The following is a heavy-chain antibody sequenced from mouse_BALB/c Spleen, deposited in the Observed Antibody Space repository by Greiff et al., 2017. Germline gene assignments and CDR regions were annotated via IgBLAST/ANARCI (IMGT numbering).Heavy chain of an antibody. CDR2: INPGSGGT. CDR1: GYAFTNYL. CDR3: ARDYDGAWFAY. V-gene: IGHV1-54*01. D-gene: IGHD2-4*01. J-gene: IGHJ3*01. Sequence: QVQLQQSGAELVRPGTTVKVSCKASGYAFTNYLIAWVKQRPGQGLEWIGVINPGSGGTNYNEKFKGKATLTADKSSSTAYMQLSSLTSDDSAVYFCARDYDGAWFAYWGQGTLVTVSA.